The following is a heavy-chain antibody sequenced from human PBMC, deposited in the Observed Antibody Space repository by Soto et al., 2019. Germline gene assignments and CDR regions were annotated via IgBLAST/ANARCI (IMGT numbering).Heavy chain of an antibody. CDR3: ARDPPSGSGWYLNYFDY. J-gene: IGHJ4*02. V-gene: IGHV3-30*04. CDR2: ISYDGRNK. Sequence: QVQLVESGGGVVQPGRSQRLSCAASGFTISSYVMHWVRQAPGKGLEWVTVISYDGRNKYYADSVKGRFTISRDNSKNTLYLQMNSLRAEDTAVYYCARDPPSGSGWYLNYFDYWGQGTLVTVSS. D-gene: IGHD6-19*01. CDR1: GFTISSYV.